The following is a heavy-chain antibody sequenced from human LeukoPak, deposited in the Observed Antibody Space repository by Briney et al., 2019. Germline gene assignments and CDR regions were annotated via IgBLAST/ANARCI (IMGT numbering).Heavy chain of an antibody. CDR3: ATDAYGGATFFYYMDV. J-gene: IGHJ6*03. V-gene: IGHV3-9*01. Sequence: GRSLRLSCAGSGFTFDDYAMHWVRETPGKGLGWVSGISWNSGNIAYADFVGGRFTISRDNAKNSLSLQMNSLSDEDTAVYYCATDAYGGATFFYYMDVWGKGTTVTASS. CDR1: GFTFDDYA. D-gene: IGHD2/OR15-2a*01. CDR2: ISWNSGNI.